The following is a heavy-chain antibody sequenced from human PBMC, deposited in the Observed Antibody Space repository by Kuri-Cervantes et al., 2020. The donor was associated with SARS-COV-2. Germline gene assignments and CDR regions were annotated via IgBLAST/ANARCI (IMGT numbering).Heavy chain of an antibody. D-gene: IGHD2-2*01. J-gene: IGHJ5*02. CDR3: ARDSGRYQLLFGIGMNWFDP. CDR1: GGSISGYY. CDR2: INHSGST. Sequence: ESLKISCTVSGGSISGYYWSWIRQPPGKGLEWIGEINHSGSTNYNPPLKSRVTISVDTSKNQFSLKLSSVTAADTAVYYCARDSGRYQLLFGIGMNWFDPWGQGTLVTVSS. V-gene: IGHV4-34*01.